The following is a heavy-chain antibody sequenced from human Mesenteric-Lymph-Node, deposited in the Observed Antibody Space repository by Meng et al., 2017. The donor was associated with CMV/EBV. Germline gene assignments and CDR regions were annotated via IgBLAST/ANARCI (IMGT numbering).Heavy chain of an antibody. CDR1: GFTSGSYA. J-gene: IGHJ6*02. CDR3: AKGAGAGMDV. CDR2: ISRSAGST. Sequence: GGSLRLSCAASGFTSGSYAMTWVRQAPGKGLEWVSAISRSAGSTYYADSVKGRFTISRDNSKNTLYLQMNSLRAEDTAVYYCAKGAGAGMDVWGQGTTVTVSS. D-gene: IGHD3-10*01. V-gene: IGHV3-23*01.